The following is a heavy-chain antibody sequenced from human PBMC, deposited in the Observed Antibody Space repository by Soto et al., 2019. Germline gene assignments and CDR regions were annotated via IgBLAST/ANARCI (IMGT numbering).Heavy chain of an antibody. CDR2: ISAYNGNI. CDR3: VRDRSGAVASPGHFDF. Sequence: QVQLVQSGAEVKKPGASVKVSCKASGYTFSNYGTSWVRQAPGQGLEWMGWISAYNGNINSAQKFQGRLTMPIDALKATAYMELRGLRYDDTAVYYRVRDRSGAVASPGHFDFWGQGTLVTASS. J-gene: IGHJ4*02. CDR1: GYTFSNYG. D-gene: IGHD3-10*01. V-gene: IGHV1-18*01.